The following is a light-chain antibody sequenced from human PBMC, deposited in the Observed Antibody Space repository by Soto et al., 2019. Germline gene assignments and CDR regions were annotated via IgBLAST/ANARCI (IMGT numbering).Light chain of an antibody. CDR3: QQSYSTPIT. J-gene: IGKJ5*01. V-gene: IGKV3-15*01. CDR1: QNIGSN. Sequence: EIVMTQSPATLSVSPGERVTLSCRASQNIGSNLAWYQQKFGQAPRLLIYGASTRVTGIPARISGSGSGTDFTLTISRLEPEDFATYYCQQSYSTPITFGQGTRLEIK. CDR2: GAS.